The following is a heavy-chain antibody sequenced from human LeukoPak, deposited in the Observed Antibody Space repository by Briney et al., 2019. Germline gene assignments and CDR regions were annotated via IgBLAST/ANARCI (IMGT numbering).Heavy chain of an antibody. CDR3: AKEPHILTGYYTDYFDF. D-gene: IGHD3-9*01. V-gene: IGHV3-23*01. CDR2: VSGSGHTT. J-gene: IGHJ4*02. CDR1: GFTFTSSA. Sequence: GGSLRPSCAASGFTFTSSAMSWVRQAPGKGLEWVSVVSGSGHTTYYADSVKGRFTVSRDNSKNTVFLQMNSLRAEDTAVYFCAKEPHILTGYYTDYFDFWGQGTLVTVSS.